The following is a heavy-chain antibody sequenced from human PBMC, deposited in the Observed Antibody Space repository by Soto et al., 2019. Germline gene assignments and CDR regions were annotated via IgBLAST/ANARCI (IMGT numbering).Heavy chain of an antibody. D-gene: IGHD3-10*02. V-gene: IGHV4-61*03. CDR2: IHHSGAT. CDR3: ARDNDMFDSPPPSPQFYHGMDV. CDR1: GVSVSSFSYY. Sequence: ETLSLTCRVSGVSVSSFSYYWSWIRQPPGRRPEWIGYIHHSGATRYNPSLNDRVSISLDTSKNHLALKLNSVTAADTAVYYCARDNDMFDSPPPSPQFYHGMDVWGQGTPVTVS. J-gene: IGHJ6*02.